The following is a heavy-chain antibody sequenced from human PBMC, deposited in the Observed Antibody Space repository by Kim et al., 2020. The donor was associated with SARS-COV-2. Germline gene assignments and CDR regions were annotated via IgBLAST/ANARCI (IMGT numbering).Heavy chain of an antibody. CDR3: CVGATNGN. J-gene: IGHJ4*02. D-gene: IGHD1-26*01. CDR1: GFTFSDFV. Sequence: RGSLRLSCAASGFTFSDFVIHWVRQASGKGLEWIGLVRMKANNYATVYAASLEGRFSISRDDSDNTAYLEMNSLRTEDAAVYYCCVGATNGNWGQGTLVPVS. V-gene: IGHV3-73*01. CDR2: VRMKANNYAT.